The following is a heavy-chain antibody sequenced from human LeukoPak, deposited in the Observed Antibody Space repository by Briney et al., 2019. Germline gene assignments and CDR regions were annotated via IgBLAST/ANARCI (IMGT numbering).Heavy chain of an antibody. V-gene: IGHV4-39*07. J-gene: IGHJ4*02. D-gene: IGHD5-18*01. Sequence: PSETLSLTCTVSGGSIRSSYYYWGWIRQPPGKGLEWIGSIYDSGSTYYNPSLKSRVTISVDTSKNQFSLKLSSVTAADTAVYYCARGPRIQLWLGRYYFDYWGQGTLVTVSS. CDR2: IYDSGST. CDR1: GGSIRSSYYY. CDR3: ARGPRIQLWLGRYYFDY.